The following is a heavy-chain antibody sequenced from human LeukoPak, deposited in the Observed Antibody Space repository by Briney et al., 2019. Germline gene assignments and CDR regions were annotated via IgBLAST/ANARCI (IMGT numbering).Heavy chain of an antibody. J-gene: IGHJ4*02. D-gene: IGHD3-22*01. CDR1: GYVFTIYG. Sequence: ASVKVSCTASGYVFTIYGISWVRQAPGQGLEWMGWINPNSGGTNYAQKFQGRVTITRDTSISTAYMELSRLRSDDTAVYYCARGLHHYYDSSGPAYFDYWGQGTLVTVSS. CDR3: ARGLHHYYDSSGPAYFDY. CDR2: INPNSGGT. V-gene: IGHV1-2*02.